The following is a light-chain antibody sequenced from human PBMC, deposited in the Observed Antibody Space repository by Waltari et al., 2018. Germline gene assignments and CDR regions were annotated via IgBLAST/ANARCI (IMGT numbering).Light chain of an antibody. J-gene: IGLJ2*01. V-gene: IGLV2-14*01. CDR2: EVT. Sequence: QSALTQPASVSGSPGQSITIPCTGTSSDVGDYNYVSWYQQHPGKAPQLMIYEVTNRPSGVSNRFSGSKSGNTASLTISGPQAEDEADYYCSSYTSSSTVVFGGGTKLTVL. CDR3: SSYTSSSTVV. CDR1: SSDVGDYNY.